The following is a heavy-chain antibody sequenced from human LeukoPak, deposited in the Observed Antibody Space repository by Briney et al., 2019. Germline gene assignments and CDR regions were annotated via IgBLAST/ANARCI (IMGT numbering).Heavy chain of an antibody. CDR1: GFTFTSSA. Sequence: GTSVKVSCKASGFTFTSSAMQWVRQARGQRLEWIGWIVVGSGNTNCAQKFQERVTITRDMSTSTAYMELSSLRSEDTAVYYCAAGSSSWLDAFDIWGQVTMVTVSS. CDR3: AAGSSSWLDAFDI. CDR2: IVVGSGNT. D-gene: IGHD6-13*01. V-gene: IGHV1-58*02. J-gene: IGHJ3*02.